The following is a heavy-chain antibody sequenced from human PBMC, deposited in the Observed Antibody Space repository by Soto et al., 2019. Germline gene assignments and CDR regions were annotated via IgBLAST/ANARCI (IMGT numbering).Heavy chain of an antibody. J-gene: IGHJ6*02. CDR2: IIPILGTA. D-gene: IGHD2-15*01. CDR3: ARAEVVVAATSYYYYGMDV. V-gene: IGHV1-69*13. Sequence: GASVKVSCKASGGTFSSYAISWVRQAPGQGLEWMGGIIPILGTANYAQKFQGRVTITADESTSTAYMELSSLRSEDTAVYYCARAEVVVAATSYYYYGMDVWGQGTTVTVSS. CDR1: GGTFSSYA.